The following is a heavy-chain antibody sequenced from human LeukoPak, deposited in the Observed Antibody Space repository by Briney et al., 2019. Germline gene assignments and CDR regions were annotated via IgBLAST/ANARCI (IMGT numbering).Heavy chain of an antibody. V-gene: IGHV4-4*07. CDR1: GGSISSYY. CDR2: IYTNEIT. J-gene: IGHJ4*02. Sequence: SETLSLTCTVSGGSISSYYWSWIRQPAGKGLEWIGRIYTNEITNYNPSTKGRVPLSVDPCKNQFFLTLSSVTAADPALYYFARVMGDDYYDSSGLYWGQGTLVTVSS. CDR3: ARVMGDDYYDSSGLY. D-gene: IGHD3-22*01.